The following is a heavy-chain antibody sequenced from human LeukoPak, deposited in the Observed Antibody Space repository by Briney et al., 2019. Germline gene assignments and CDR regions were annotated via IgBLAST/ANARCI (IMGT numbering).Heavy chain of an antibody. J-gene: IGHJ4*02. D-gene: IGHD3-22*01. Sequence: PGGSLRLSCAASGFIVSSYWMSWVRQAPGKGLEWVANIKQDGSEKYYVDSVKGRFTISRDNAKNSLYLEMNSLRAEDTAVYYCARDIGDSSGYYGSYFDYWGQGTLVTVSS. CDR3: ARDIGDSSGYYGSYFDY. V-gene: IGHV3-7*01. CDR2: IKQDGSEK. CDR1: GFIVSSYW.